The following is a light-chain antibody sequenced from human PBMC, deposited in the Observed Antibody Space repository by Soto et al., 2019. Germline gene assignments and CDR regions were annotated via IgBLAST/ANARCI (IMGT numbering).Light chain of an antibody. CDR1: QSVSRW. CDR2: DAS. CDR3: QQYNSYWT. Sequence: DIQMTQSPSILSASVGDSVTITCRASQSVSRWLAWYQQKPGKAPKLLIYDASSLNSGVPSRFSGSQSGTEFTLTITSLLPDDFATYYCQQYNSYWTFAQGTKVDIK. V-gene: IGKV1-5*01. J-gene: IGKJ1*01.